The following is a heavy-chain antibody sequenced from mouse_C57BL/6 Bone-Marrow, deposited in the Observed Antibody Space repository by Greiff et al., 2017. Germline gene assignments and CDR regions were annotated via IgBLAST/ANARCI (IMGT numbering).Heavy chain of an antibody. D-gene: IGHD2-4*01. CDR1: GYSFTDYN. J-gene: IGHJ4*01. CDR3: ASGYDYDYAMDY. Sequence: EVQLQQSGPELVKPGASVKISCKASGYSFTDYNMNWVKQSNGKSLEWIGVINPNYGTTSYNQKFKGKATFPVDQSSSTAYMQLNSLTSEDSAVYYCASGYDYDYAMDYWGQGTSVTVSS. CDR2: INPNYGTT. V-gene: IGHV1-39*01.